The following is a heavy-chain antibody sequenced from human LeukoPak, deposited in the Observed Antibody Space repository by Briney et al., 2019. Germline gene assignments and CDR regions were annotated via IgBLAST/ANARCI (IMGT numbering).Heavy chain of an antibody. CDR2: IIPIFGTA. CDR3: ARGSEYYYDSSGYSRAAFDI. CDR1: GGTFSSYA. V-gene: IGHV1-69*13. J-gene: IGHJ3*02. D-gene: IGHD3-22*01. Sequence: SVKVSCKASGGTFSSYAISWVRQAPGQGLEWMGGIIPIFGTANYAQKFQGRVTITADESTSTAYMELSSLRSEDTAVYYCARGSEYYYDSSGYSRAAFDIWGQGTMVTVSS.